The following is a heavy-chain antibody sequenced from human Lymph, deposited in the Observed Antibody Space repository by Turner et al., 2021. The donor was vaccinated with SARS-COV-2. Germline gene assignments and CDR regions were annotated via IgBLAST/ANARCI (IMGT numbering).Heavy chain of an antibody. J-gene: IGHJ4*02. Sequence: EVLLVESGGVLVKPGGSLRLSCAASGFTHSSDSMNWVRQAPGRGLEWVSFISGSSSYIYYADSVKGRFNIYRDNAKNSLYLQMNSLRAEDTAVYYCARGGRPPWQWLGLGNFDYWGQGTLVTVSS. V-gene: IGHV3-21*02. CDR1: GFTHSSDS. D-gene: IGHD6-19*01. CDR3: ARGGRPPWQWLGLGNFDY. CDR2: ISGSSSYI.